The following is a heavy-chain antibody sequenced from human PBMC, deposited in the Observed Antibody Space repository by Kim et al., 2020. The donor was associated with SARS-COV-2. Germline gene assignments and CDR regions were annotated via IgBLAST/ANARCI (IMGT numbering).Heavy chain of an antibody. D-gene: IGHD3-16*01. V-gene: IGHV3-7*01. Sequence: GGSLRLSCAASGFNFSSYWMSWVRQAPGKGLEWVANIKNDGSEQYYVDSVKGRFTISRDNAKNSMFLQLNSLRADDTSVYYCARVPGEWALAVSFAFDIWGQGTMVTVSS. J-gene: IGHJ3*02. CDR3: ARVPGEWALAVSFAFDI. CDR2: IKNDGSEQ. CDR1: GFNFSSYW.